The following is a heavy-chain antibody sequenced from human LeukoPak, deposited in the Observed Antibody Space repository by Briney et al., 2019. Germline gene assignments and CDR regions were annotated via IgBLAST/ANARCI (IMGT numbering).Heavy chain of an antibody. CDR1: GFTFSSYD. D-gene: IGHD6-19*01. CDR2: ISYDGSNK. CDR3: AKVSERLATVSNFDY. Sequence: GRSLRLSCAASGFTFSSYDMHWVRQAPGKGLEWVAVISYDGSNKYYADSVKGRFTISRDNSKNTLYLQMNSLRAEDTAVYYCAKVSERLATVSNFDYWGQGTLVTVSS. J-gene: IGHJ4*02. V-gene: IGHV3-30*18.